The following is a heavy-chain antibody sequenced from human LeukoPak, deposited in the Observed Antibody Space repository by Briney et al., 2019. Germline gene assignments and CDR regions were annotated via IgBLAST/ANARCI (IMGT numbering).Heavy chain of an antibody. Sequence: GGSPRLSCAASGFTFSSYWMSWVRQAPGKGLEWVANIKQDGSEKYYVDSVKGRFTISRDNAKNSLYLQMNSLRAEDTAVYYCARAAGGLGYCSGGSCGFFDYWGQGTLVTVSS. D-gene: IGHD2-15*01. V-gene: IGHV3-7*01. CDR1: GFTFSSYW. CDR2: IKQDGSEK. CDR3: ARAAGGLGYCSGGSCGFFDY. J-gene: IGHJ4*02.